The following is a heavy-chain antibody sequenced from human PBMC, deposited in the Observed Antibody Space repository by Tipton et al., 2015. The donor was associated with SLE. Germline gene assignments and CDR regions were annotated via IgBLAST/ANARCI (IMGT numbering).Heavy chain of an antibody. Sequence: TLSLTCTVSGGSISSSSYYWSWIRQPPGKGLEWIGYIYYSGSTNYNPSLKSRVTISVDTSKNQFSLKLSSVTAADTAVYCCARGNQIAVAGAFDIWGQGTMVTVSS. J-gene: IGHJ3*02. D-gene: IGHD6-19*01. V-gene: IGHV4-61*01. CDR3: ARGNQIAVAGAFDI. CDR2: IYYSGST. CDR1: GGSISSSSYY.